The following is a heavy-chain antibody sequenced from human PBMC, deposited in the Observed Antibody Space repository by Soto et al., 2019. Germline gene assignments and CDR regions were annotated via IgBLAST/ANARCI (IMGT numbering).Heavy chain of an antibody. CDR2: ISSSASTL. V-gene: IGHV3-11*01. D-gene: IGHD1-1*01. CDR3: ATRQRFYFVYNHHGLGD. J-gene: IGHJ4*03. CDR1: GFTFSDFY. Sequence: GGSLRLSCAASGFTFSDFYMSWIRQAPGKGLEWVSHISSSASTLYYAESVKGRFTISRDNAKSSLYLQMNSLRADDTAIYYCATRQRFYFVYNHHGLGDWGQGPPFATSS.